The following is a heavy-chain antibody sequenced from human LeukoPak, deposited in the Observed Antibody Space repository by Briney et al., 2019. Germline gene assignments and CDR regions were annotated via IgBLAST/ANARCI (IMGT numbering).Heavy chain of an antibody. CDR2: INSDGSST. V-gene: IGHV3-74*01. Sequence: GGSLRLSCAASGFTFSSYWMHWVRQAPGKGLVWVSRINSDGSSTSYADSVKGRFTISRANAKNTLYLQMNSLRAEDTAVYYCARELPAAILRLDPGLDYWGQGTLVTVSS. J-gene: IGHJ4*02. CDR1: GFTFSSYW. CDR3: ARELPAAILRLDPGLDY. D-gene: IGHD2-2*01.